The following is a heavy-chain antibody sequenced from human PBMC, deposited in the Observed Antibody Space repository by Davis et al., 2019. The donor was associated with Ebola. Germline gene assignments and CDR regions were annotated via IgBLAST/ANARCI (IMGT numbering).Heavy chain of an antibody. D-gene: IGHD2-8*01. J-gene: IGHJ4*02. CDR1: GYTFTGYY. Sequence: VKVSCKASGYTFTGYYMHWVRQAPGQGLEWMGRINPNSGGTNYAQKFQGRVTVTRDTSISTAYMELSRLRSDDTAVYYCARARRPDRGLMMYGDFDYWGQGTLVTVSS. CDR2: INPNSGGT. CDR3: ARARRPDRGLMMYGDFDY. V-gene: IGHV1-2*06.